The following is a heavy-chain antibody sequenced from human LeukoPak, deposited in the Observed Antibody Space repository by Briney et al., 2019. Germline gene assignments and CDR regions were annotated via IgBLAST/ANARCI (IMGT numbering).Heavy chain of an antibody. Sequence: SETLSLTCTVSGGSINSSSYYWGWIRQSPGKGLEWIGSIFKSGSTYYNPPLKSRVTISVDTSKNQFSLKLTSVTAADTAVYYCGRHPRLKGGYCSSTSCYDGGFYFDYWGQGTLVTVSS. J-gene: IGHJ4*02. V-gene: IGHV4-39*07. D-gene: IGHD2-2*01. CDR1: GGSINSSSYY. CDR3: GRHPRLKGGYCSSTSCYDGGFYFDY. CDR2: IFKSGST.